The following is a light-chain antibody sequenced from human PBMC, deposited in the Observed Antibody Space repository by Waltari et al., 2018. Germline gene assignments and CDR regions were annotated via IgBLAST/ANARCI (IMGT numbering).Light chain of an antibody. J-gene: IGLJ3*02. CDR3: VLYMTSGISV. CDR2: NTN. V-gene: IGLV8-61*01. Sequence: QTVVTQEPSFSVSPGGTVTLTCGLSSGSVSTSYYPSWYQQTPGRAPRTRIYNTNTCSSGVPERFSGSILGNKAALTITGAQADDESNYYCVLYMTSGISVFGGGTKLTVL. CDR1: SGSVSTSYY.